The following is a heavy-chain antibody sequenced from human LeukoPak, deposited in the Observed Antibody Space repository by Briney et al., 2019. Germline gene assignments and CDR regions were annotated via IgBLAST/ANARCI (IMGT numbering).Heavy chain of an antibody. J-gene: IGHJ6*02. CDR1: GYTFTGYG. CDR2: ISAYNGNT. D-gene: IGHD3-3*01. V-gene: IGHV1-18*01. CDR3: ARDGGFLQFLEPYYGMDV. Sequence: ASVKVSCKASGYTFTGYGISWVRQAPGQGLEWMGWISAYNGNTNYAQKLQGRVTMTTDTSTSTAYMELRSLRSDDTAVYYCARDGGFLQFLEPYYGMDVWGQGTTVTVSS.